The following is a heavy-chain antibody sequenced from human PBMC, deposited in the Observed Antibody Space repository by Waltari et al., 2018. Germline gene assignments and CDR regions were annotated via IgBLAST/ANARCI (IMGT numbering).Heavy chain of an antibody. CDR3: ARDRRSGSSSNNWFDP. Sequence: QVQLVQSGSVLKKPGPSVKVSCKASGYTFTSYAMNWVRQAPRKGLEWMGWSNTNTGTPTYTPGVTGGCVFSLDTSVSTAYLQISSLKAEDTAVYYCARDRRSGSSSNNWFDPWGQGTLVTVSS. CDR2: SNTNTGTP. CDR1: GYTFTSYA. J-gene: IGHJ5*02. V-gene: IGHV7-4-1*02. D-gene: IGHD2-15*01.